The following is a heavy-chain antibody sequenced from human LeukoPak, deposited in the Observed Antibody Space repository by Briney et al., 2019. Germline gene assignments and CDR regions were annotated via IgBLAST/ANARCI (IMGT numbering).Heavy chain of an antibody. CDR1: GYTFTSYY. CDR2: INPSGGST. J-gene: IGHJ4*02. V-gene: IGHV1-46*01. CDR3: ARDLRPPMVRGVEFDY. D-gene: IGHD3-10*01. Sequence: ASVKVSCKASGYTFTSYYMHWVRQAPGQGLEWMGIINPSGGSTSYAQKFQGRVTMTRHPSTSTVYMELSSLRSEDTAVYYCARDLRPPMVRGVEFDYWGQGTLVTVSS.